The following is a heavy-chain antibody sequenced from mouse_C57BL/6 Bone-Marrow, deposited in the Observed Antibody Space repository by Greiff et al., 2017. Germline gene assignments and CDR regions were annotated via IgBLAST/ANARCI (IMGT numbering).Heavy chain of an antibody. CDR1: GYTFTSYG. Sequence: LVESGAELARPGASVKLSCKASGYTFTSYGISWVKQRTGQGLEWIGEIYPRSGNTYYNEKFKGKATLTADKSSSTAYMELRSLTSEDSAVYFCARDYDYECFDYWGQGTTLTVSS. J-gene: IGHJ2*01. D-gene: IGHD2-4*01. CDR3: ARDYDYECFDY. CDR2: IYPRSGNT. V-gene: IGHV1-81*01.